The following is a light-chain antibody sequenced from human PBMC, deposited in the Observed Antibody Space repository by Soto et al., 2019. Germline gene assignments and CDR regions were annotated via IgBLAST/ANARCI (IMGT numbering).Light chain of an antibody. V-gene: IGKV1-9*01. CDR3: QQLNSYRRT. J-gene: IGKJ4*01. CDR2: AAS. CDR1: QGISSY. Sequence: DIQLTQSPSFLSASVGDRVTITCRASQGISSYLAWYQQKPGKAPKLLIYAASTLQSGVPSRFSGSGYGTVFTLTIINRQPEDFATYYCQQLNSYRRTFGGGTKVEIK.